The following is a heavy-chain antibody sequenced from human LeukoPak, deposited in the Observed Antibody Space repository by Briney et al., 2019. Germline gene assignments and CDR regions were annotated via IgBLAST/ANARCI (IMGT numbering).Heavy chain of an antibody. CDR1: GGSISGYY. V-gene: IGHV4-4*07. J-gene: IGHJ4*02. CDR3: ARHRKYDDSAYYDDY. CDR2: IYTNGAT. Sequence: SETLSLTCTVSGGSISGYYWTWIRQPAGKGLEWIGHIYTNGATRYTPSLQSRVIISADKSKKEVSLKLSSVTAADTAVYYCARHRKYDDSAYYDDYWGQGTLVTVSS. D-gene: IGHD3-22*01.